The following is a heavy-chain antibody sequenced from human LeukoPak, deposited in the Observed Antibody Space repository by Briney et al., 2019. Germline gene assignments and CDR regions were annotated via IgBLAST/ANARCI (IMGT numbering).Heavy chain of an antibody. CDR3: AREGFCSSSSCNDDWYFDL. J-gene: IGHJ2*01. CDR1: GFTFSRSD. V-gene: IGHV3-13*04. Sequence: SGGSLRLSCAASGFTFSRSDMHWVRQATGKGLEWVSAIGAADDTYYSGSVRGRFTISRENAKNSLYLQMNSLRAGDTAVYYCAREGFCSSSSCNDDWYFDLWGRGTQVTVSS. D-gene: IGHD2-2*01. CDR2: IGAADDT.